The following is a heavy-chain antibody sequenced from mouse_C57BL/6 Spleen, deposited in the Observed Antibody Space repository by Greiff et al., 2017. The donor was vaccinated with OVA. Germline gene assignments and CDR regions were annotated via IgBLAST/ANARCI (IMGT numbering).Heavy chain of an antibody. CDR3: ARYPFFDY. V-gene: IGHV7-3*01. CDR1: GFTFTDYY. J-gene: IGHJ2*01. CDR2: IRNKANGYTT. Sequence: DVMLVESGGGLVQPGGSLSLSCAASGFTFTDYYMSWVRQPPGKALEWLGFIRNKANGYTTEYSASVKGRFTISRYNSQSILYLKMNALRAEDSATYYCARYPFFDYRGQGTTLTVSS.